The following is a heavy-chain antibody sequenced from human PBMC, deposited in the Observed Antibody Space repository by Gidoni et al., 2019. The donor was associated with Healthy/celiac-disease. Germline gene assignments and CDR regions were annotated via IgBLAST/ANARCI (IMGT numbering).Heavy chain of an antibody. J-gene: IGHJ6*03. V-gene: IGHV4-39*01. D-gene: IGHD3-3*01. CDR3: ARHLRFLEWRQYYYYMDV. Sequence: QLQLQESGPGLVKPSETLSLTCTVSGGSISSSSYYWGWIRQPPGKGLEWIGSIYYSGSTYYNPSLKSRVTISVDTSKNQFSLKLSSVTAADTAVYYCARHLRFLEWRQYYYYMDVWGKGTTVTVSS. CDR2: IYYSGST. CDR1: GGSISSSSYY.